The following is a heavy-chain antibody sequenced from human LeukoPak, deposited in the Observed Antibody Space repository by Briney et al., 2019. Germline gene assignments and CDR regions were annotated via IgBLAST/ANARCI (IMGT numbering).Heavy chain of an antibody. V-gene: IGHV4-34*01. J-gene: IGHJ6*03. CDR1: GGSFSGYY. Sequence: SETLSLTCAVYGGSFSGYYWSWIRQPPGKGLEWIGEINHSGSTNYNPSLKSRVTISVDTSKNQFSLKLSSVTAADTAVYYCARRRYMDVWGKGTTVTISS. CDR3: ARRRYMDV. CDR2: INHSGST.